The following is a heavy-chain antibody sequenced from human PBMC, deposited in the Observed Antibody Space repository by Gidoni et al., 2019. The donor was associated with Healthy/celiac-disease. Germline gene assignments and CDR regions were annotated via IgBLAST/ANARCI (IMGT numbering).Heavy chain of an antibody. D-gene: IGHD3-3*01. CDR3: ANSDFWSGYRPLSDAFDI. CDR1: GFTFRSYA. J-gene: IGHJ3*02. V-gene: IGHV3-23*01. CDR2: IRGRGGSK. Sequence: EVQLLESGGGLVQPGGSLRLSCAASGFTFRSYAMSWVRQAPGKGLEWVSDIRGRGGSKYYEDSVKGRFTISRENSKNTLYLQMNSLRAEDTAVYYCANSDFWSGYRPLSDAFDIWGQGTMVTVSS.